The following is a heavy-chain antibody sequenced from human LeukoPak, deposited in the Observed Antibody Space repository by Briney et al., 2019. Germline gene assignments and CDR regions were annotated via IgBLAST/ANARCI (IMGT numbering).Heavy chain of an antibody. Sequence: GRSLRLSCAASGFTFSSYAMHWVRQAPGMGLEWVAVISYDGSNKYYADSVKGRFTISRDNSKNTLYLQMNSLRAEDTAVYYCARDRSLYYYDSSGYSDYWGQGTLVTVSS. CDR3: ARDRSLYYYDSSGYSDY. CDR1: GFTFSSYA. CDR2: ISYDGSNK. D-gene: IGHD3-22*01. J-gene: IGHJ4*02. V-gene: IGHV3-30*04.